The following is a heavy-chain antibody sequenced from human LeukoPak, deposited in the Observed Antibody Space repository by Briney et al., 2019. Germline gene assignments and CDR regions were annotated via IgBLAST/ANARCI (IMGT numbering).Heavy chain of an antibody. J-gene: IGHJ4*02. CDR1: GGTFSSYG. CDR2: IWYDGSNK. V-gene: IGHV3-33*01. CDR3: ARGRLHNYYDSSGHPFDY. Sequence: GRSLSLSCAASGGTFSSYGGHWVRQPPGKGLEWVADIWYDGSNKYYADSVKGRFTISSDNSKNTLYLQMNSLSAEDTAVYYCARGRLHNYYDSSGHPFDYWGQGTLVTVSS. D-gene: IGHD3-22*01.